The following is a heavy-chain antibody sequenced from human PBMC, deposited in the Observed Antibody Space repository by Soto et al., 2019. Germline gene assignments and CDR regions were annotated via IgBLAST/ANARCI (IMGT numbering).Heavy chain of an antibody. Sequence: GGSLRLSCAASGFIFNNYAMSWVRQAPGKGLEWVSFISAGGGSPNYADSVKGRFTISRDNAKNTLYLQMNSLRAEDTAVYYCARGSDSSGYYVDAFDIWGQGTMVTVSS. CDR3: ARGSDSSGYYVDAFDI. V-gene: IGHV3-23*01. CDR2: ISAGGGSP. CDR1: GFIFNNYA. J-gene: IGHJ3*02. D-gene: IGHD3-22*01.